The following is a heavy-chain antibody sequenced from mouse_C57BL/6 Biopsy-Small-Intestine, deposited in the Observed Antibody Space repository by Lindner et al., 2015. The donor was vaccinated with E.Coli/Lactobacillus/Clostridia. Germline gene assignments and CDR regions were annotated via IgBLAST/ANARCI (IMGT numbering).Heavy chain of an antibody. D-gene: IGHD1-3*01. V-gene: IGHV1-82*01. CDR3: ARGGSSRFYYAMDY. Sequence: VQLQESGPELVKPGASVKISCKASGYAFSSSWMSWVKQRPGKGLEWIGRIYPGDGDTNYNGKFKGKATLTADKSSSTAYMQLSSLTSEDSAVYFCARGGSSRFYYAMDYWGQGTSVTVSS. CDR2: IYPGDGDT. J-gene: IGHJ4*01. CDR1: GYAFSSSW.